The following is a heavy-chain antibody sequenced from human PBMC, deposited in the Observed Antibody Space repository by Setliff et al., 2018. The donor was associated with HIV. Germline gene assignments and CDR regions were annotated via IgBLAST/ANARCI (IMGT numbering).Heavy chain of an antibody. CDR1: GFTFIGYA. CDR2: ISSSSTHI. D-gene: IGHD4-17*01. V-gene: IGHV3-21*01. J-gene: IGHJ4*02. Sequence: PGGSLRLSCAASGFTFIGYALNWVRQAPGKGLEWVSSISSSSTHIYYADSVKGRFTISRDNSKNTLYLQMNSLRAEDTAVYYCARDLYPLTTRYSFDYWGQGTLVTVSS. CDR3: ARDLYPLTTRYSFDY.